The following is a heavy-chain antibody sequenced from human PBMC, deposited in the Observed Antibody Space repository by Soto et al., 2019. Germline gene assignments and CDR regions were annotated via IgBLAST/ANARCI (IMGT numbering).Heavy chain of an antibody. J-gene: IGHJ4*02. CDR1: GGSISSSSYY. Sequence: SETLSLTCTVSGGSISSSSYYWGWIRQPPGKGLEWIGSIYYSGSTYYNPSLKSRVTISVDTSKNQFSLKLSSVTAADTAVYYCARAGLEYSSSYFDYWGQGTLVTVSS. V-gene: IGHV4-39*07. CDR3: ARAGLEYSSSYFDY. CDR2: IYYSGST. D-gene: IGHD6-6*01.